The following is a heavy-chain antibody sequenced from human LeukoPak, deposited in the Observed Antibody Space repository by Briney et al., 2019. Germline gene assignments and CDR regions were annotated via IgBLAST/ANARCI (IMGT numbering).Heavy chain of an antibody. CDR2: ISGSGGNT. D-gene: IGHD3-22*01. J-gene: IGHJ1*01. CDR1: GFTFSNYA. Sequence: GGSLRLSCAASGFTFSNYAMTWVRQAPGKGLEWVSGISGSGGNTYYADAVKGRFTISRDNSKNTLYLQLNSLRAEDTAVYYCAKTMSFYDSSGYYYFQHWGQGTLVTVSS. CDR3: AKTMSFYDSSGYYYFQH. V-gene: IGHV3-23*01.